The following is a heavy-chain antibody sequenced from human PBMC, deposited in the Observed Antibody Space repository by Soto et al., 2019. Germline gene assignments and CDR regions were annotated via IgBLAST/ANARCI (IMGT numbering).Heavy chain of an antibody. V-gene: IGHV1-69*12. CDR3: ARDRALTTMTTLDY. CDR1: GGTFSTYA. D-gene: IGHD4-17*01. J-gene: IGHJ4*02. CDR2: IIPIFGTT. Sequence: QVQLVQSGAEVKKPGSSVKVSCKASGGTFSTYAISWVRQAPGQGLEWMGGIIPIFGTTNYAQKLQGRVTITADESTSPAYMELSSLRSEDTAVYYCARDRALTTMTTLDYWGQGTLVTVSS.